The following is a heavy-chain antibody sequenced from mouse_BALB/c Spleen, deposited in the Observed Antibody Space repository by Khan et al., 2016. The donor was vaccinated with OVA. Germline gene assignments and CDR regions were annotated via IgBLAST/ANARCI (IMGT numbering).Heavy chain of an antibody. CDR3: ASGGYGTSFTY. D-gene: IGHD2-10*02. CDR2: IDPSDSAT. V-gene: IGHV1-52*01. Sequence: QVRLQQSGAELVRPGASVKLSCKASGYTFTSFWMHWVTERPGQGLEWIGMIDPSDSATHYNQMFKDKATLTVDKSSSTAYMQLSGLTSEDSAVYYCASGGYGTSFTYWGQGTLVTVSA. J-gene: IGHJ3*01. CDR1: GYTFTSFW.